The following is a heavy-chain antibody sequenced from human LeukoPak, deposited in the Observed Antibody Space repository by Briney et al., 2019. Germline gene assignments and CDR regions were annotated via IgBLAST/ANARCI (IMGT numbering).Heavy chain of an antibody. CDR3: ARPSYGSGSYTAFNWFDP. D-gene: IGHD3-10*01. V-gene: IGHV4-34*01. CDR2: INHSGST. Sequence: SETLSLTCAVYGGSFSGYYWSWIRQPPGKWLEWIGEINHSGSTNYNPSLKSRVTISVDTSKNQFSLKLSSVTAADTAVYYCARPSYGSGSYTAFNWFDPWGQGTLVTVSS. J-gene: IGHJ5*02. CDR1: GGSFSGYY.